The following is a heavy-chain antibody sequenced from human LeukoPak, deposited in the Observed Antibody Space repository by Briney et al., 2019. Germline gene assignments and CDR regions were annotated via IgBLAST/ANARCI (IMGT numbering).Heavy chain of an antibody. Sequence: GGSLRLSCAASVFTFSSQAMTRVPQAPGKGLGWVSSISYSAGSTHYSESVKGRFTISRDNSKNTLYLQMNSLRAEDTAVYYCAKDRGGYNYYYGMDVWGQGTTVTVSS. CDR1: VFTFSSQA. V-gene: IGHV3-23*01. CDR3: AKDRGGYNYYYGMDV. J-gene: IGHJ6*02. CDR2: ISYSAGST. D-gene: IGHD5-24*01.